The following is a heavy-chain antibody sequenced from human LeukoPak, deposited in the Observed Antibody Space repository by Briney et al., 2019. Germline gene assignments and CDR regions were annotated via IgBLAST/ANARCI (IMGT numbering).Heavy chain of an antibody. CDR3: ARASSRLRGLVS. J-gene: IGHJ5*02. V-gene: IGHV4-59*01. D-gene: IGHD2-15*01. CDR2: IYYSGST. Sequence: SETLSLTCTLSGGSISSYYWSWIRQPPGKGLEWIGYIYYSGSTNYNPSLKSRVTISVDTSKNQFSLKLSSVTAADTAVYYCARASSRLRGLVSWGQGTLVTLSS. CDR1: GGSISSYY.